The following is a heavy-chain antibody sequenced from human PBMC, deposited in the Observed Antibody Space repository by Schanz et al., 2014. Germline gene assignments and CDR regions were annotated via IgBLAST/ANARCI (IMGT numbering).Heavy chain of an antibody. CDR1: GFTVNTNY. J-gene: IGHJ6*02. CDR2: ISSSSSTI. CDR3: ARPLGPNYYYYGLDV. Sequence: EVQLVESGGGLIHPGGSLRLSCAVSGFTVNTNYMTWVRQAPGKGLEWVSYISSSSSTIYYADSVKGRFTISRDNAKNSLYLQMNSLRAEDTAVYYCARPLGPNYYYYGLDVWGQGTTVTVSS. V-gene: IGHV3-48*01.